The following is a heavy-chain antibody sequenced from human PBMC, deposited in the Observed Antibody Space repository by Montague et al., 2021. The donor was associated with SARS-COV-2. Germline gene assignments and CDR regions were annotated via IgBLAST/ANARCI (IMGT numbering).Heavy chain of an antibody. V-gene: IGHV3-48*02. CDR3: ARERGDYGADGGFDS. CDR2: ISTSSSNI. Sequence: SLRLSCAASGFTFSSFNMNWVRQAPGKGLGWVSFISTSSSNIYYADSVRGRFTISRDKAKNSLHLQMNSLRDEDTAVYYCARERGDYGADGGFDSWGQGTLVTVSS. D-gene: IGHD3-10*01. J-gene: IGHJ4*02. CDR1: GFTFSSFN.